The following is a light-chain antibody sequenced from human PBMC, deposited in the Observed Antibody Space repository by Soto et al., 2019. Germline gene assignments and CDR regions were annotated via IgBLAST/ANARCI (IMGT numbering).Light chain of an antibody. Sequence: EIVLTQSPVTLSLSPGERVTLSCRASQSVGTYLVWYQQKVGQAPSLLIYDASKRATGIPARFSGSGSGTDFTLTISRLEPEDVAVYYCQQRSDWPLTFGGGTKVEI. CDR2: DAS. J-gene: IGKJ4*01. CDR1: QSVGTY. CDR3: QQRSDWPLT. V-gene: IGKV3-11*01.